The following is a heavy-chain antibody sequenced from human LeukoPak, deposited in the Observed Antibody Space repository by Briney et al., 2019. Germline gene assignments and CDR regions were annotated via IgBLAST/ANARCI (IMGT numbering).Heavy chain of an antibody. Sequence: GALRLSCAASGFTFSSYAMSWVRQAPGKGLEWVSAISGSGGSTYYADSVKGRFTISRDNSKNTLYLQMNSLRAGDTAVYYCAKVDYDFWSGYYSDWGQGTLVTVSS. V-gene: IGHV3-23*01. D-gene: IGHD3-3*01. J-gene: IGHJ4*02. CDR1: GFTFSSYA. CDR3: AKVDYDFWSGYYSD. CDR2: ISGSGGST.